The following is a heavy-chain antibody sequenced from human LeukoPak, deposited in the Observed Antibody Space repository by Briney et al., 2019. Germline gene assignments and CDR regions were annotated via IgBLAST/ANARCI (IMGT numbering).Heavy chain of an antibody. V-gene: IGHV3-30-3*01. D-gene: IGHD1-26*01. CDR2: ISYDGSNK. CDR3: AREELARVYFDY. CDR1: GFTFSSYA. J-gene: IGHJ4*02. Sequence: GGSLRLPCAASGFTFSSYAMHWVRQAPGKGLEWVAVISYDGSNKYYADSVKGRFTISRDNSKNTLYLQMNSLRAEDTAVYYCAREELARVYFDYWGQGTLVTVSS.